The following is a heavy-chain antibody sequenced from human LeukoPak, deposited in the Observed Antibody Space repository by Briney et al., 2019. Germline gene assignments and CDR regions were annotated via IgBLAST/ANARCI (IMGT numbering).Heavy chain of an antibody. CDR1: GGSISSYY. Sequence: KTSETLSLTCTVSGGSISSYYWSWIRQPPGKGLEWIGYIYYSGSTNYNPSLKSRVTISVDTSKNQFSLKLSSVTAADTAVYYCARDRYDGSGSYWQGYYMDVWGKGTTVTVSS. CDR2: IYYSGST. CDR3: ARDRYDGSGSYWQGYYMDV. V-gene: IGHV4-59*01. D-gene: IGHD3-10*01. J-gene: IGHJ6*03.